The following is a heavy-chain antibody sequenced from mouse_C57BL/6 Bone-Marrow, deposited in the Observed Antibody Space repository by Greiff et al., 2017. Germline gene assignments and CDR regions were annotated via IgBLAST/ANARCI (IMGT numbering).Heavy chain of an antibody. J-gene: IGHJ3*01. CDR1: GYTFTSYW. Sequence: VPLQHSGAELVMPGASVKLSCKASGYTFTSYWMHWVKQRPGQGLEWIGEIDPSDSYTNYNQKFKGKSTLTVDKSSSTAYMQLSSLTSEDSAVYYCARENDGYYVAYWGQGTLVTVSA. V-gene: IGHV1-69*01. D-gene: IGHD2-3*01. CDR2: IDPSDSYT. CDR3: ARENDGYYVAY.